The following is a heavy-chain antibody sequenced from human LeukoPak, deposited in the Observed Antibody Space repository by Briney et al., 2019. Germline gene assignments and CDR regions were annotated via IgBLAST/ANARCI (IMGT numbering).Heavy chain of an antibody. Sequence: PGRSLRLSCAASGFTFSSYGMHWVRQAPGKGLEWVAVIWYGGSNKYYVDSVKGRFTISRDNPKNTLYLQMNSLRAEDTAVYYCAKDIGQVGATPTDVWGQGTTVTVSS. V-gene: IGHV3-30*18. J-gene: IGHJ6*02. CDR3: AKDIGQVGATPTDV. D-gene: IGHD1-26*01. CDR1: GFTFSSYG. CDR2: IWYGGSNK.